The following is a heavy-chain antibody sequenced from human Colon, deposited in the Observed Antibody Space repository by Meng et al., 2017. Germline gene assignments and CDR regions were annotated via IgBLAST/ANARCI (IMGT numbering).Heavy chain of an antibody. D-gene: IGHD4-17*01. CDR2: IYYSGST. Sequence: QGLLPGSGPGLVPPYQTLSLTCTVSGGSISSGDYYWSWIRQPPGKGLEWIGYIYYSGSTYSNASLKSRVTISIDRSKNQFSLKLSSVTAADTAVYYCARDRKHYGERGWFDPWGQGTLVTVSS. V-gene: IGHV4-30-4*01. CDR1: GGSISSGDYY. J-gene: IGHJ5*02. CDR3: ARDRKHYGERGWFDP.